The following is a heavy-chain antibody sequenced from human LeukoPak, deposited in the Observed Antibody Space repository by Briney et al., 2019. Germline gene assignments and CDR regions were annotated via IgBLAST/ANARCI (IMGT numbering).Heavy chain of an antibody. J-gene: IGHJ3*02. CDR1: GFTFSSYG. V-gene: IGHV3-30*18. Sequence: PGGSLRLSCAASGFTFSSYGMHWVRQAPGKGLEWVAVISYDGSNKYYADSVKGRFTISRDNSKNTLYLQMNSLRAEDTAVYYCAKEKGGGKGEWSLRPLDIWGQGTMVTVSS. CDR2: ISYDGSNK. D-gene: IGHD3-16*01. CDR3: AKEKGGGKGEWSLRPLDI.